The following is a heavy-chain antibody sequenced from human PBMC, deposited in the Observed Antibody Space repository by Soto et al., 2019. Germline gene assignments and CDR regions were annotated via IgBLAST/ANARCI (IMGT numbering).Heavy chain of an antibody. J-gene: IGHJ6*03. D-gene: IGHD3-10*01. CDR3: AILVRYNVSGRKGVYYYMAV. Sequence: WETLSLTCTVSGGSISSYYWSWIRQPPGKGLEWIGYIYYSGSTNYNPSLKSPVTISVDTSKNQFSLKLSSVTAADTAVYYCAILVRYNVSGRKGVYYYMAVWSKGTTVTVSS. CDR2: IYYSGST. V-gene: IGHV4-59*08. CDR1: GGSISSYY.